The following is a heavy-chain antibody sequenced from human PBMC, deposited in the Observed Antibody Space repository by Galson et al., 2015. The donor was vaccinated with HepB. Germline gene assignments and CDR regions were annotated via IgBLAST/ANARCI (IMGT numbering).Heavy chain of an antibody. CDR3: ARAVVLMVYAMEH. CDR1: GFTFSSYA. J-gene: IGHJ1*01. D-gene: IGHD2-8*01. Sequence: SLRLSCAASGFTFSSYAMHWVRQAPGKGLEWVAVISYDGSNKYYADSVKGRFTISRDNSKNTLYLQMNSLRAEDTAVYYCARAVVLMVYAMEHWGQGTLVTVSS. CDR2: ISYDGSNK. V-gene: IGHV3-30-3*01.